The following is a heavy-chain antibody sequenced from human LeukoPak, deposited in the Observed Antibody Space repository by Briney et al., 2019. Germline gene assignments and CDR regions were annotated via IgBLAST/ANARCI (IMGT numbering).Heavy chain of an antibody. J-gene: IGHJ3*02. V-gene: IGHV4-61*08. CDR3: ARAVAVAGTLDAFDI. Sequence: SQTLSLTCAVSGGSISSGGYSWSWIRQPPGKGLEWIGYIYYSGSTNYNPSLKSRVTISVDTSKNQFSLKLSSVTAADTAVYYCARAVAVAGTLDAFDIWGQGTMVTVSS. CDR1: GGSISSGGYS. D-gene: IGHD6-19*01. CDR2: IYYSGST.